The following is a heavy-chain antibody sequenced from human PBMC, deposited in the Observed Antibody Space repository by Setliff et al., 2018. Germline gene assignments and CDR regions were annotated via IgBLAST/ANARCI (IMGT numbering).Heavy chain of an antibody. D-gene: IGHD2-8*01. V-gene: IGHV4-38-2*02. Sequence: PSETLSLTCTVSGSSITNSYFWVWIRRPPGKGLEWIVSTSPGQNTYYSSSLQGRATISIERSRIHFSLTLTSVTAADTAVYYCARGADGANESWFDPWGRGTLVTVSS. CDR2: TSPGQNT. CDR1: GSSITNSYF. J-gene: IGHJ5*02. CDR3: ARGADGANESWFDP.